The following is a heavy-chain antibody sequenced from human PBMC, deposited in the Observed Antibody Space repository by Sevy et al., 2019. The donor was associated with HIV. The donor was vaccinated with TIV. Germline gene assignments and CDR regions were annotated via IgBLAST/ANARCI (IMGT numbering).Heavy chain of an antibody. CDR2: IYYSGST. D-gene: IGHD2-2*01. CDR1: GGSISSSSYY. J-gene: IGHJ5*02. CDR3: ARHWRIVVVPAVTNWFDP. V-gene: IGHV4-39*01. Sequence: SETLSLTCTVSGGSISSSSYYWGWIRQPPGKGLEWIGSIYYSGSTYYNPSLKSRVTISVDTSKNQFSLKLSSVTAADTAVYYCARHWRIVVVPAVTNWFDPWGQGTLVTVSS.